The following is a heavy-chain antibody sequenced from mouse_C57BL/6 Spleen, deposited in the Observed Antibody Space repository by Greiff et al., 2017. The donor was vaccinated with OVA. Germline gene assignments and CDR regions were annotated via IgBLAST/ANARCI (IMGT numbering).Heavy chain of an antibody. Sequence: VQLKEPGGGLVQPKGSLKLSCAASGFSFNTYAMNWVRQAPGKGLEWVARIRSKSNNYATYYADSVKDRFTISRDDSESMLYLQMNNLKTDDTAMYYCVGHLNMDYWGQGTSVTVSS. CDR2: IRSKSNNYAT. V-gene: IGHV10-1*01. J-gene: IGHJ4*01. CDR3: VGHLNMDY. CDR1: GFSFNTYA.